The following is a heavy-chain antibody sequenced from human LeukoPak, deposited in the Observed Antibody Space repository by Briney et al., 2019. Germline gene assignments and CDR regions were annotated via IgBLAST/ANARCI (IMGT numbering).Heavy chain of an antibody. CDR1: GFTVSSNY. CDR2: IYSGGST. D-gene: IGHD3-22*01. CDR3: ITGERRFDSSGYYPYYFDY. V-gene: IGHV3-66*01. J-gene: IGHJ4*02. Sequence: PGGSLRLSCAASGFTVSSNYMSWVRQAPGKGLEWVSVIYSGGSTYYADSVKGRFTISRDDSKNTLYLQMNSLKTEDTAVYYCITGERRFDSSGYYPYYFDYWGQGTLVTVSS.